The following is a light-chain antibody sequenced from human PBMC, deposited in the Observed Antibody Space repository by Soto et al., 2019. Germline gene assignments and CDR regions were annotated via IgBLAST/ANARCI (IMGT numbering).Light chain of an antibody. CDR1: NIETKT. V-gene: IGLV3-21*02. Sequence: SYELTQPPSVSVAPGQTASLACGGDNIETKTVHWYQQRPGQAPVLVVYDDRDRPSGIPERFSGSNSGHTATLTISRVEAGDEAYYYCQVWDIVTSRRIFGGGTKLTVL. CDR2: DDR. CDR3: QVWDIVTSRRI. J-gene: IGLJ2*01.